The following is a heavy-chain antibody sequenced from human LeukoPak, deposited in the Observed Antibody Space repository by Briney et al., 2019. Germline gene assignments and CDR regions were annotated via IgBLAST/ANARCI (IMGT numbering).Heavy chain of an antibody. D-gene: IGHD1-1*01. CDR2: ISYDGSDK. CDR1: GFTFSNYV. J-gene: IGHJ4*02. Sequence: GRSLRLSCAAPGFTFSNYVMHWVRQAPGKGLEWAAIISYDGSDKHYADSVKGRFTISRDNSKNTLYLQMNSLRTEDTALYYCAKDATGTYSGMDYWGQGTLVSVSS. V-gene: IGHV3-30*04. CDR3: AKDATGTYSGMDY.